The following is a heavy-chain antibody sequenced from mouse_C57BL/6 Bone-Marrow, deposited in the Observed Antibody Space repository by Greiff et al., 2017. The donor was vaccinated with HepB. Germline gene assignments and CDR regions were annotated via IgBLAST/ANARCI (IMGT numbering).Heavy chain of an antibody. CDR2: IYPGSGST. D-gene: IGHD3-2*02. J-gene: IGHJ3*01. CDR1: GYTFTSYW. CDR3: AREENSSGYVAWFAY. V-gene: IGHV1-55*01. Sequence: QVQLQQPGAELVKPGASVKMSCKASGYTFTSYWITWVKQRPGQGLEWIGDIYPGSGSTNYNEKFKSKATLTVDTSASTAYMQLSSLTPEDSAVYYCAREENSSGYVAWFAYWGQGTLVTVSA.